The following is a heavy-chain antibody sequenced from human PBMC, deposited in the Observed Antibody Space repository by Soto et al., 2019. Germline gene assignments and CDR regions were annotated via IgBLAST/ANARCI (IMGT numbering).Heavy chain of an antibody. Sequence: QVQLQESGPGLVKPSGTLSLTCTVSSGSISSTNWWSWVRQPPGKGLEWIGEIYHSGSINYNPSLNSRVTISVDKSKNHFSLTLSSVTAADTAVYYCGRALRGFSAFDIWDQGTLVTVSS. J-gene: IGHJ3*02. CDR3: GRALRGFSAFDI. CDR1: SGSISSTNW. D-gene: IGHD3-16*01. CDR2: IYHSGSI. V-gene: IGHV4-4*02.